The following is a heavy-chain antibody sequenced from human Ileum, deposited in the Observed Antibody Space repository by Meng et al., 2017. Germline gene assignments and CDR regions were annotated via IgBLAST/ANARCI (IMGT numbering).Heavy chain of an antibody. CDR2: SRTKASGYTT. Sequence: GGSLRLSCAASGFTFSDHLMGWVRQAPGKGLEWVGRSRTKASGYTTEYAASVRGRFTVSRHDSENSLFLQMDSLKAEDTAVYYCAGGRPGSAPFDYWGRGTLVTVSS. V-gene: IGHV3-72*01. J-gene: IGHJ4*02. D-gene: IGHD1-26*01. CDR3: AGGRPGSAPFDY. CDR1: GFTFSDHL.